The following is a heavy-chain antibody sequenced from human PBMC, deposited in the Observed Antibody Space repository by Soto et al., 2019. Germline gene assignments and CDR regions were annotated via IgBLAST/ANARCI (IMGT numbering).Heavy chain of an antibody. D-gene: IGHD3-16*02. CDR2: ISSSSSTI. V-gene: IGHV3-48*02. Sequence: GGSLRLSCAASGFTFSSYSMNWVRQAPGKGLEWVSYISSSSSTIYYADSVKGRSAISRDNAKNSLYLQMNSLRDEDTAVYYCARDSVYVWGSYRGQAFDYCGQRTLVTVSS. J-gene: IGHJ4*02. CDR1: GFTFSSYS. CDR3: ARDSVYVWGSYRGQAFDY.